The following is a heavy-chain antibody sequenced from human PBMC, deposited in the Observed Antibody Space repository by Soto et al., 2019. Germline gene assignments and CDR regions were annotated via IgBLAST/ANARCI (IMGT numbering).Heavy chain of an antibody. D-gene: IGHD6-19*01. CDR1: GYTFTNYA. V-gene: IGHV1-3*04. Sequence: ASVKVSCKASGYTFTNYAIHWVRQAPGQRLEWMGWINTGNGNTKYSQKFQGRVTITRDTSANTAYMELSSLRSEDTAVYFCATDGKVAVAGSWGQGTKVTVS. J-gene: IGHJ4*02. CDR2: INTGNGNT. CDR3: ATDGKVAVAGS.